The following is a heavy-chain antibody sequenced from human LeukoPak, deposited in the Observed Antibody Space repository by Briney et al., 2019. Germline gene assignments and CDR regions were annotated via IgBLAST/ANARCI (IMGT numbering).Heavy chain of an antibody. Sequence: GGSLRLSCAASGFTFSNYWMTWVRQAPGRGLEWVAVINQDATKEYYMDSVKARFTISRDNAKNSVSLQMNSLRAEDTAVYYCVRDGGVSGYDLLDYWGQGTLVTVSS. V-gene: IGHV3-7*01. CDR3: VRDGGVSGYDLLDY. D-gene: IGHD5-12*01. CDR2: INQDATKE. CDR1: GFTFSNYW. J-gene: IGHJ4*02.